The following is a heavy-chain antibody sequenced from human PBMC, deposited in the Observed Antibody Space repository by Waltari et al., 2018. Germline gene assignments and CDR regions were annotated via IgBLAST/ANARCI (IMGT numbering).Heavy chain of an antibody. D-gene: IGHD5-12*01. V-gene: IGHV4-39*01. CDR2: IYYSGST. CDR1: DGPISSGRVY. Sequence: QPQLQESGPGQVKPSETLSLTCSVSDGPISSGRVYWGWVRPSPGKGLEWLGSIYYSGSTDYSPTFKSRVTISGDTSKNQFSLKLSSVTAADTAVYYCARHWKKSGYRFDPWGQGILVTVSS. J-gene: IGHJ5*02. CDR3: ARHWKKSGYRFDP.